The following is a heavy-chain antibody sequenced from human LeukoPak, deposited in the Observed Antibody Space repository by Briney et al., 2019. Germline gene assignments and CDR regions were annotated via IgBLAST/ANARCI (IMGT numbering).Heavy chain of an antibody. D-gene: IGHD6-13*01. CDR1: GFTFSSYS. V-gene: IGHV3-21*01. CDR2: ISSSSSYI. Sequence: PGGSLRLSCAASGFTFSSYSMNWVRQAPGKGLEWVSSISSSSSYIYYADSVKGRFTISRDNAKNSLYLQMNSLRAEDTAVYYCARAEALYSSSWYRFYYYYMDVWGKGTTVTVSS. J-gene: IGHJ6*03. CDR3: ARAEALYSSSWYRFYYYYMDV.